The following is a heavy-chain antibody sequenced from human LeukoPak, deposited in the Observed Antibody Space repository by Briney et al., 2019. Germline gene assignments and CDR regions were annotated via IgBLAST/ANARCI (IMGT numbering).Heavy chain of an antibody. V-gene: IGHV3-21*01. CDR3: ARGCRSSTSCYFY. CDR2: ISSSSSYI. CDR1: GFTFSSYS. Sequence: GGSLRLSCAASGFTFSSYSMNWVRQAPGKGLEWVSSISSSSSYIYYADSVKGRFTISRDNAKNSLYLQMNSLRAVDTAVYYCARGCRSSTSCYFYWGQGTLVTVSS. D-gene: IGHD2-2*01. J-gene: IGHJ4*02.